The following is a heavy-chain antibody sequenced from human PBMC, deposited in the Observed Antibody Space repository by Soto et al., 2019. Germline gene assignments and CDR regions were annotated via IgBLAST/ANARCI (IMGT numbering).Heavy chain of an antibody. D-gene: IGHD6-6*01. J-gene: IGHJ4*02. CDR3: ARAGRSSSKTVFDY. CDR1: GGSISGYY. CDR2: VSYSGSP. Sequence: SETLSLTCTVSGGSISGYYWSWIRQPPGKGLEWVGYVSYSGSPNYNPSLKSRVTISIDTSQNQFSLKLSSVTAADTAVYCCARAGRSSSKTVFDYWGQGTLVTVSS. V-gene: IGHV4-59*01.